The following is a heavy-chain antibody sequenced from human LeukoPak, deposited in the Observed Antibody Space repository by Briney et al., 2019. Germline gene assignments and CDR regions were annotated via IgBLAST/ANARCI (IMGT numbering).Heavy chain of an antibody. J-gene: IGHJ4*02. CDR2: IYYSGST. CDR1: GGSISSGGYY. D-gene: IGHD3-10*01. Sequence: SETLSLTCTVSGGSISSGGYYWSWIRQHPGEGLEWIGYIYYSGSTYYNPSLKSRITISVDTSKNQFSLKLSSVTAADTAVYYCARIRGPHKRPFDYWGQGTLVTVSS. V-gene: IGHV4-31*03. CDR3: ARIRGPHKRPFDY.